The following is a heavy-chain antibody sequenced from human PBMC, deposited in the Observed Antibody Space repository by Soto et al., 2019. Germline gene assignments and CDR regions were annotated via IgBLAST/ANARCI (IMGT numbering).Heavy chain of an antibody. V-gene: IGHV5-51*01. J-gene: IGHJ3*02. Sequence: VGSRKVSCKGSGYSFTRYSIGRVRQMPEKSLEWMVLIYPVDSDTRYSPSFQGQVTLSADKSIRTPYLQWIRMEASDTAMYYFSRRGEQPLVLDGFDIWGQGTMVTVSS. CDR1: GYSFTRYS. D-gene: IGHD6-13*01. CDR2: IYPVDSDT. CDR3: SRRGEQPLVLDGFDI.